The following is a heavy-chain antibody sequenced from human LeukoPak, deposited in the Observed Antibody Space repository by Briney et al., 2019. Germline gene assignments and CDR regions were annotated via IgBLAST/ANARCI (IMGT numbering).Heavy chain of an antibody. D-gene: IGHD3-10*01. J-gene: IGHJ4*02. CDR1: RFRFNGFW. V-gene: IGHV3-7*01. Sequence: GGSVTLSYAASRFRFNGFWMLWLPQARGKALEWVANIKQGGSESSYGASVNGRFSISRDNAKNSLSLQMNSLRAEDTAVYFCAREGILLWFGERNNGGYFDYWGQGTLVTVSS. CDR2: IKQGGSES. CDR3: AREGILLWFGERNNGGYFDY.